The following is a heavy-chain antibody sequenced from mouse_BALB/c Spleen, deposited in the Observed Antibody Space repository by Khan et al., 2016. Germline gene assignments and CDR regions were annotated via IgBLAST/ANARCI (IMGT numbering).Heavy chain of an antibody. V-gene: IGHV4-1*02. J-gene: IGHJ3*01. CDR2: INPDSSTI. CDR1: GFDFSRYW. CDR3: TRRHYYGRFAY. Sequence: EVKLLESGGGLVQPGGSLKLSCAASGFDFSRYWMSWVRQAPGKGLEWIGEINPDSSTINYTPSLKDKFIISRDNAKNTLYLQMSKVRSEDTALYYCTRRHYYGRFAYWGQGTLVTVSA. D-gene: IGHD1-2*01.